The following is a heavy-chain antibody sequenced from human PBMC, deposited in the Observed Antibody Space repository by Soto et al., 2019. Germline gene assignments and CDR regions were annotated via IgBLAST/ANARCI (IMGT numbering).Heavy chain of an antibody. D-gene: IGHD3-3*01. CDR1: GGTFSSYA. J-gene: IGHJ6*02. CDR2: IIPIFGTA. Sequence: SVKVSCKASGGTFSSYAISCVRQAPGQGLEWMGGIIPIFGTANYAQKFQGRVTITADKSTSTAYMELSSLRSEDTAVYYCARLDVGITIFGVSGYYYGMDVWVQGTTFTVSS. CDR3: ARLDVGITIFGVSGYYYGMDV. V-gene: IGHV1-69*06.